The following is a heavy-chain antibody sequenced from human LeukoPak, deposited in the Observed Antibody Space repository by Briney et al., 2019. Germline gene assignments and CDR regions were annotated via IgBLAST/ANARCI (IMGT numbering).Heavy chain of an antibody. V-gene: IGHV4-38-2*02. CDR1: GYSISSGYY. Sequence: SETLSLTCTVSGYSISSGYYWGWIRQPPGKGLVWIGSIYHSGSTYYNPSLKSRVTISVDTSKNQFSLKLSSVTAADTAVYYCARTGRYCSSTSCYSVWGIGTTVTVSS. CDR2: IYHSGST. J-gene: IGHJ6*04. D-gene: IGHD2-2*01. CDR3: ARTGRYCSSTSCYSV.